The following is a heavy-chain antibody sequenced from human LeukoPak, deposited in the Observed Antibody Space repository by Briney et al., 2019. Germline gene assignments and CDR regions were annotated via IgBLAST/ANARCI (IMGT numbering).Heavy chain of an antibody. CDR3: AKSLYFYDRSNYRYYYYMDV. J-gene: IGHJ6*03. CDR2: MNPNSGNT. Sequence: GASVKVSCKASGYTFTSYDINWVRQATGQGLEWMGWMNPNSGNTGYAQKFLGRVTMTRDTSSSTVYMELSTLTSDDTAVYYCAKSLYFYDRSNYRYYYYMDVWAAGTTVTVSS. CDR1: GYTFTSYD. V-gene: IGHV1-8*01. D-gene: IGHD3-22*01.